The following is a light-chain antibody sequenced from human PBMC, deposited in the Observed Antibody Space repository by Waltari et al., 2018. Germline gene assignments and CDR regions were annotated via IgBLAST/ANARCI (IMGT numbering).Light chain of an antibody. J-gene: IGKJ1*01. CDR1: QGIRND. CDR3: LQDYTSPWT. CDR2: GAS. Sequence: AIQMTPSPSSLSASVGDRVTITCRASQGIRNDLGWYQQKPGKAPNLLIYGASSLQSGVPSRFSGSGSGTDFTLTISSLQPEDFATYYCLQDYTSPWTFGQGTRVEIK. V-gene: IGKV1-6*01.